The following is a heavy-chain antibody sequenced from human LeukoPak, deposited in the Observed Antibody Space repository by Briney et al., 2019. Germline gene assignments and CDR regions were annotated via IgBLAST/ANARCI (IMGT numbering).Heavy chain of an antibody. CDR1: GYSFTDYY. J-gene: IGHJ6*04. D-gene: IGHD6-13*01. V-gene: IGHV1-2*04. CDR2: INPNSGGT. CDR3: ARGLIAAAGDYYYGMDV. Sequence: ASVKVSCKGSGYSFTDYYMQWVRQAPGQGLEWMGWINPNSGGTNYAQKFQGWVTMTRDTSISTAYMELSRLRSDDTAVYYCARGLIAAAGDYYYGMDVWGKGTTVTVSS.